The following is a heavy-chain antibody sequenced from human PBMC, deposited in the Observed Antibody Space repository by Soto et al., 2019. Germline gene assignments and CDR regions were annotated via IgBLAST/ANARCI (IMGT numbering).Heavy chain of an antibody. CDR2: IWYDGSNK. CDR1: GFSFSSYG. CDR3: ARDGYPAAGTPGLDY. V-gene: IGHV3-33*01. D-gene: IGHD6-13*01. Sequence: QVQLVESGGGVVQPGRSLRLSCAASGFSFSSYGMHWVRQAPGKGLEWVAVIWYDGSNKYYADSVKGRFTISRDNSKNTLYMQMNSLRAEDTAVYYCARDGYPAAGTPGLDYWGRGSLVTVSS. J-gene: IGHJ4*02.